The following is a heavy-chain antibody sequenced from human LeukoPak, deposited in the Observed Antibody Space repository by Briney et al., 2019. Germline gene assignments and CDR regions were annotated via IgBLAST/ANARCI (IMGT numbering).Heavy chain of an antibody. D-gene: IGHD2-21*02. J-gene: IGHJ3*02. V-gene: IGHV3-48*01. CDR1: GFSFSSYS. CDR2: ISRII. Sequence: GGSLRLSCAASGFSFSSYSFNWVRQAPGKGLEWVSYISRIISHADSVKGRFTMSRDNAKNSLYLQMNSLRAEDTAVYYCVRDTAYAFDMWGQGTMVTVSS. CDR3: VRDTAYAFDM.